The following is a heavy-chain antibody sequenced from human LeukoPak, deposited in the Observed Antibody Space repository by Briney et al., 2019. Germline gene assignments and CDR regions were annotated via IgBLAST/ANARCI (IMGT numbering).Heavy chain of an antibody. CDR1: GFTFSSYG. J-gene: IGHJ6*03. V-gene: IGHV3-30*03. CDR3: ASSFCSGGSCYVLPNYYMDV. Sequence: AGGSLRLSCAASGFTFSSYGMHWVRQAPGKGLEWVAVISYDGSNKYYADSVKGRFTISRDNSKNTLYLQMDSLRAEDTAVYYCASSFCSGGSCYVLPNYYMDVWGKGTTVTVSS. CDR2: ISYDGSNK. D-gene: IGHD2-15*01.